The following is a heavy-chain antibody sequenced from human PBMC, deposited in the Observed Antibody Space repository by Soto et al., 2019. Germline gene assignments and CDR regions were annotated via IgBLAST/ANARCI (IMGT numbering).Heavy chain of an antibody. CDR2: INAGNGNT. J-gene: IGHJ5*02. Sequence: ASVKVSCKASGYTFTSYGIHWVRQAPGQRLEWTGWINAGNGNTKYSEKFQGRVTITRDTSASTAYMELSSLRSEDTAVYYCARARPLYSSSWYNWFDPWGQGTLVTVSS. CDR1: GYTFTSYG. CDR3: ARARPLYSSSWYNWFDP. V-gene: IGHV1-3*01. D-gene: IGHD6-13*01.